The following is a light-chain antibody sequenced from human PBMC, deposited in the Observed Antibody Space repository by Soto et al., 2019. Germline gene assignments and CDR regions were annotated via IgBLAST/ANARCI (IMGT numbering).Light chain of an antibody. Sequence: IQMHPSPSTLSTTVGDSVPITCRASQSISSWLAWYQQKPGKAPKLLIYDASSLESGVPSRFSGSGSGTEFTLTISSLQPDDFATYYCQQYNSYSPTTFGQGTKVDIK. CDR2: DAS. V-gene: IGKV1-5*01. J-gene: IGKJ1*01. CDR3: QQYNSYSPTT. CDR1: QSISSW.